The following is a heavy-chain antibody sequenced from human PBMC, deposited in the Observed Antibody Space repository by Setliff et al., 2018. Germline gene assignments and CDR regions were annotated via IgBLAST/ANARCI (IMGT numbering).Heavy chain of an antibody. J-gene: IGHJ4*02. Sequence: GASVKVSCKASGGTFSSYAISWVRQAPGQGLEWMGGIIPILGIANYAQKFQGRVTITADESTSTAYMELRSLRSDDTAVYYCAAGLWFGELLYWANLDYWGQGTLVTVSS. CDR3: AAGLWFGELLYWANLDY. CDR2: IIPILGIA. D-gene: IGHD3-10*01. CDR1: GGTFSSYA. V-gene: IGHV1-69*10.